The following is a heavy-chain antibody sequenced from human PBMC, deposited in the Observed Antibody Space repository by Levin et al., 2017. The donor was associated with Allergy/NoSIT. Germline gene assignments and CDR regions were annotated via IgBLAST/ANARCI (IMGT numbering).Heavy chain of an antibody. CDR3: TRDLEVGPGIAVAALDY. D-gene: IGHD6-19*01. CDR1: GFTFGDYA. CDR2: IRSKAYGGTT. Sequence: PGGSLRLSCTASGFTFGDYAMSWFRQAPGKGLEWVGFIRSKAYGGTTEYAASVKGRFTISRDDSKSIAYLQMNSLKTEDTAVYYCTRDLEVGPGIAVAALDYWGQGTLVTVSS. V-gene: IGHV3-49*03. J-gene: IGHJ4*02.